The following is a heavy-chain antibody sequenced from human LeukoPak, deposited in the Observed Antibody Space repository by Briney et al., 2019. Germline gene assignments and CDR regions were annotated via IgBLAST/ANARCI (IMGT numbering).Heavy chain of an antibody. CDR2: ISYDGSNK. CDR3: AKEYSGYPAFDY. V-gene: IGHV3-30*04. J-gene: IGHJ4*02. CDR1: GFTFSSYA. D-gene: IGHD5-12*01. Sequence: GGSLRLSCAASGFTFSSYAMHWVRQAPGKGLEWVAVISYDGSNKYYADSVKGRFTISRDNSKNTLYLQMNSLRAEDTAVYYCAKEYSGYPAFDYWGQGTLVTVSS.